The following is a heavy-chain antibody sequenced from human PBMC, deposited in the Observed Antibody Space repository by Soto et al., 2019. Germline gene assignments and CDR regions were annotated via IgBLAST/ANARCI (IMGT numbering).Heavy chain of an antibody. J-gene: IGHJ4*02. D-gene: IGHD6-25*01. CDR1: GFTFNTYW. V-gene: IGHV3-7*01. Sequence: GGSLRLSCVASGFTFNTYWMSRVRQAPGKGLEWVANIKEDGSDKYYVDSVKGRFTISRDNAKNLLYLQMNSLGAGDTAMYYCARFTRGSSGDYWGQGTLVPVSS. CDR2: IKEDGSDK. CDR3: ARFTRGSSGDY.